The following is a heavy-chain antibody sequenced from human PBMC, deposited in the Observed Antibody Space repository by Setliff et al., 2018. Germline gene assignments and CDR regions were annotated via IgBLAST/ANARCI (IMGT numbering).Heavy chain of an antibody. CDR2: IYHSGST. CDR3: TVYNTGSSKDHY. CDR1: SGSISPYY. J-gene: IGHJ4*02. D-gene: IGHD2-8*02. Sequence: PSETLSLTCSVSSGSISPYYWSWIRQPPGKGLEWIGYIYHSGSTNYNPSLKSRVTISVDTSKNQFSLKLSSVTAADTALYYCTVYNTGSSKDHYWGQGTLVTVSS. V-gene: IGHV4-59*03.